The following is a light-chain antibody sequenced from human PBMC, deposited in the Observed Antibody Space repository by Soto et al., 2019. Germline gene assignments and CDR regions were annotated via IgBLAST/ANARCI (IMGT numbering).Light chain of an antibody. CDR2: DVS. CDR3: CSYAGSYTYVV. V-gene: IGLV2-11*01. J-gene: IGLJ2*01. Sequence: QSVLTQPRSVSGSPGQSVTISCTGTSSDVGGYNYVSWYQQHTGKAPKLMIYDVSKRPSGVPDRFSGSKSGNTASLTISGLQAEDEADYYCCSYAGSYTYVVVGGGTKLTVL. CDR1: SSDVGGYNY.